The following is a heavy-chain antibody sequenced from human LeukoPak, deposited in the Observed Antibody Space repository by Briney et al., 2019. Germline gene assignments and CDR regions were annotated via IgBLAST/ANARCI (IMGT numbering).Heavy chain of an antibody. J-gene: IGHJ3*02. Sequence: ASVKDSCKASGYTFTSYGISWVRQAPGQGLEWMGWISAYNGNTNYAQKLQGRVTMTTDTSTSTAYMELRSLRSDDTAVYYCARDNPYSSSGDAFDIWGQGTMVTVSS. V-gene: IGHV1-18*01. D-gene: IGHD6-13*01. CDR1: GYTFTSYG. CDR3: ARDNPYSSSGDAFDI. CDR2: ISAYNGNT.